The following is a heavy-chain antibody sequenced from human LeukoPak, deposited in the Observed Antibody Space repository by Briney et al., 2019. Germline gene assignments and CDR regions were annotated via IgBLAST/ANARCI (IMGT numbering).Heavy chain of an antibody. Sequence: TYYADSVKGRFTISRDNSKNSLYLQMNSLRTEDTALYYCAKDWDSSRYDNDYWGQGTLVTVSS. CDR3: AKDWDSSRYDNDY. V-gene: IGHV3-43*01. CDR2: T. J-gene: IGHJ4*02. D-gene: IGHD3-22*01.